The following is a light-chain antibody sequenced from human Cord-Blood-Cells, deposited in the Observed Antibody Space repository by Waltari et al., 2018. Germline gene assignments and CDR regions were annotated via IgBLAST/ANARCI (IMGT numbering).Light chain of an antibody. CDR3: CSDAGSSTWV. J-gene: IGLJ3*02. Sequence: QSALTTPASVSGSPGRSTTISCNQTSSDVGSYNMVSWYQQHPGKAPILMIYEGSKQPSGVSNRFAGSKSGTTASLTIPGLQADDEAYYYCCSDAGSSTWVFGGGTKLTVL. CDR1: SSDVGSYNM. CDR2: EGS. V-gene: IGLV2-23*01.